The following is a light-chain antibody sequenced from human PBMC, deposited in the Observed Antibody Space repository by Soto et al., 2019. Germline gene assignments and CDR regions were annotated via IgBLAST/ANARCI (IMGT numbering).Light chain of an antibody. CDR1: QTVRNNY. Sequence: ESVLTQSPGTLSLSPGERATLSCRASQTVRNNYLAWYQQKPGQAPRLLIYDASSRATGIPDRFSGSGSGTDFTLTISRLEPEDFAVYYCHQYDSWTFGQGTKVDIK. CDR3: HQYDSWT. CDR2: DAS. V-gene: IGKV3-20*01. J-gene: IGKJ1*01.